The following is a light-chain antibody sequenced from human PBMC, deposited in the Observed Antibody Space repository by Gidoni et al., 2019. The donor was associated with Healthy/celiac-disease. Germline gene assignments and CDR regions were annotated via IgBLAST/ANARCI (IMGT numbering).Light chain of an antibody. J-gene: IGLJ3*02. CDR3: AAWDDSLNGLV. Sequence: QSVLTQPPPASGPPGQRVTISCSGSSSNIGSNTVNWYQQLPGTAPKLLIYSNNQRPSGVPDRFSGSKSGTSASLAISGLQSEDEADYYCAAWDDSLNGLVFGGGTKLTVL. CDR2: SNN. V-gene: IGLV1-44*01. CDR1: SSNIGSNT.